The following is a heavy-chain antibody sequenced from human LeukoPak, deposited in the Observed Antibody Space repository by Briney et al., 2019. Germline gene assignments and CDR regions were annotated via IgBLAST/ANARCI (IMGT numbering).Heavy chain of an antibody. J-gene: IGHJ4*02. V-gene: IGHV3-74*01. CDR1: GFSFSGHW. D-gene: IGHD6-6*01. CDR2: ISPTGSTT. Sequence: GGSLRLSCTASGFSFSGHWMHWARQLPGKGLGWVSRISPTGSTTSYADSVKGRFTVSRENAKNTVYRQENKLRAEDRAVYEGARDPNSTWSGLDFWGQGTLLTVSS. CDR3: ARDPNSTWSGLDF.